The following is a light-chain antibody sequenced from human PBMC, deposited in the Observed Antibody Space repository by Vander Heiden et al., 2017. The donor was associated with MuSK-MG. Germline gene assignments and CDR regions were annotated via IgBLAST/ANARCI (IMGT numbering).Light chain of an antibody. Sequence: QSVMTQPPSASGTPGQRVPISCLGRSPNIGRDPVIWHQQPPGTAPKLLIDNNKQRPSGVPDRFSGSKSGTSASLGISGLQSEDEADYYCAAWDDSLNGRVFGTGTKVTVL. V-gene: IGLV1-44*01. J-gene: IGLJ1*01. CDR1: SPNIGRDP. CDR2: NNK. CDR3: AAWDDSLNGRV.